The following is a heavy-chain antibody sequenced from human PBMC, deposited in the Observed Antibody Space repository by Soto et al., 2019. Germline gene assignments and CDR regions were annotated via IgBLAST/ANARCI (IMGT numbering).Heavy chain of an antibody. CDR2: ISNDGNNK. D-gene: IGHD2-2*01. V-gene: IGHV3-30*18. Sequence: QVQLVESGGGVIQPGRSLRLSCAASGFTFSTYAMHWVRQAPGKGLERVAVISNDGNNKYYADSVKGRLTISRDNSKNTLYLQMNSLRAEDTAVYYCAKGQHCSSTSCYFYYYGMDVWGQGTTVAVSS. CDR1: GFTFSTYA. J-gene: IGHJ6*02. CDR3: AKGQHCSSTSCYFYYYGMDV.